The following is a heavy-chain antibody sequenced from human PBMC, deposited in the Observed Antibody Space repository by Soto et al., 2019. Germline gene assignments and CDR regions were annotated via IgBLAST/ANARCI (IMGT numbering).Heavy chain of an antibody. Sequence: PGGSLRLSCVVSGFVFSNFGMHWVRQAPDKGLEWLAVIWYDGSKQYYGDSVKGRFTISRDNSKNTLYLQMNSLRAEDTAMYYCAKDLYRYRDVGVVIGGTQVDSWGQGSMVTVSS. D-gene: IGHD3-3*01. J-gene: IGHJ5*01. V-gene: IGHV3-30*02. CDR2: IWYDGSKQ. CDR3: AKDLYRYRDVGVVIGGTQVDS. CDR1: GFVFSNFG.